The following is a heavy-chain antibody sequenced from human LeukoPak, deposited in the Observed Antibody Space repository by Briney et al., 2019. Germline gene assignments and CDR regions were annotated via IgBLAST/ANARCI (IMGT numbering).Heavy chain of an antibody. CDR3: ARAIYGDYYYNYYMDV. J-gene: IGHJ6*03. CDR2: IYTSGTT. CDR1: GGSISSSGYY. Sequence: SETLSLTCTVSGGSISSSGYYWSWIRQPAGKGLEWIGRIYTSGTTNYNPSLKSRITISVDTSKNQFSLRLSSVTAADTAVYYCARAIYGDYYYNYYMDVWGKGTTVTISS. D-gene: IGHD4-17*01. V-gene: IGHV4-61*02.